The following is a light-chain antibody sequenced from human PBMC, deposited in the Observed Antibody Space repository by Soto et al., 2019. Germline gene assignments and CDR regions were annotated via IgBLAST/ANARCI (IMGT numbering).Light chain of an antibody. CDR2: DAS. CDR3: QQYGSLQVT. Sequence: IILTQSPGTLSLSPGERATLSCRASQYVSTNYLAWYQQKFGQAPRLLIYDASTRATGIPNRFSGSGSGTDFALTISRLEPEDFAVYYCQQYGSLQVTFGGGTKVDIK. CDR1: QYVSTNY. J-gene: IGKJ4*01. V-gene: IGKV3-20*01.